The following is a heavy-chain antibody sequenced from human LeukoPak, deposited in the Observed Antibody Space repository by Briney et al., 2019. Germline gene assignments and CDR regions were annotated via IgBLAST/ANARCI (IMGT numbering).Heavy chain of an antibody. J-gene: IGHJ5*02. CDR2: IIPIFGTA. Sequence: SVKVSCKASGGTFSSYAISWVRQAPGQGLEWMGGIIPIFGTANYAQKFQGRVTITADESTSTAYMELSSLRSEDTAVYYCARESYRVAPKGGNWFDPWGQGTLVTVSS. D-gene: IGHD2-15*01. V-gene: IGHV1-69*01. CDR3: ARESYRVAPKGGNWFDP. CDR1: GGTFSSYA.